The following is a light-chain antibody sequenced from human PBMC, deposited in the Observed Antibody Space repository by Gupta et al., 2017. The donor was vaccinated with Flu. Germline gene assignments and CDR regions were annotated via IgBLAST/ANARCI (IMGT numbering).Light chain of an antibody. Sequence: DIQITQSPSSLSVSVGNRVTITCQASQDIRNYLNWYQQKAGKAPKLLIYDASKLENGVPSRFSGSGSGTDFTFEISSRQAEDVVTYYCEQELHLPVAFGQGTRMDIK. CDR1: QDIRNY. J-gene: IGKJ5*01. CDR2: DAS. V-gene: IGKV1-33*01. CDR3: EQELHLPVA.